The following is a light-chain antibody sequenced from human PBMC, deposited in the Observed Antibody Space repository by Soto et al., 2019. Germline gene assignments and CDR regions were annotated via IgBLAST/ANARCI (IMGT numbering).Light chain of an antibody. J-gene: IGLJ2*01. Sequence: QSVLTQPPSVSAAPGQKVIISCSGSSSNIGNNYVSWYQQLPGTALRLLIYDANKRPSEIPDRFSGSKSATSATLGITGLQTGDEADYYCGAWDTSLSGVVFGGGTKLTVL. CDR1: SSNIGNNY. CDR2: DAN. CDR3: GAWDTSLSGVV. V-gene: IGLV1-51*01.